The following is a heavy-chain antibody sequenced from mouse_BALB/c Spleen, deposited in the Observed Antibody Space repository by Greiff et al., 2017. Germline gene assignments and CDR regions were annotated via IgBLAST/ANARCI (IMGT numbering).Heavy chain of an antibody. CDR3: ARRDDLRQYYFDY. V-gene: IGHV1-7*01. Sequence: VKLQESGAELAKPGASVKMSCKASGYTFTSYWMHWVKQRPGQGLGWIGYINPSTGYTEYNQKFKDKATLTADKSSSTAYMQLSSLTSEDSAVYYCARRDDLRQYYFDYWGQGTTLTVSS. CDR1: GYTFTSYW. CDR2: INPSTGYT. J-gene: IGHJ2*01. D-gene: IGHD2-3*01.